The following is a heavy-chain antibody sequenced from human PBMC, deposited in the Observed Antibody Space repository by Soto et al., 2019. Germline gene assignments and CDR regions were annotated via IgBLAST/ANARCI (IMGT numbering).Heavy chain of an antibody. CDR2: IYHSGST. Sequence: WETLSLTCAISSPSISTSNLWTWVPQPPGKGLEWIGEIYHSGSTNYNPSLKSRVTISVDKSKNQFSLKLNSVTAADTAVYYCARSPRSIAAGGIDYWGQGFLVTVS. J-gene: IGHJ4*02. V-gene: IGHV4-4*02. CDR3: ARSPRSIAAGGIDY. D-gene: IGHD6-13*01. CDR1: SPSISTSNL.